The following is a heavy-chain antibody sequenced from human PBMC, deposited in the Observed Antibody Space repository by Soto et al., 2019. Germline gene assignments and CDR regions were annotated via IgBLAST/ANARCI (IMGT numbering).Heavy chain of an antibody. CDR3: AKDPHYDFWSGYPHPGGMDV. CDR2: ISGSGGST. D-gene: IGHD3-3*01. Sequence: LRLSCAASGFTFSSYAMIWVRQAPGKGLEWVSAISGSGGSTYYADSVKGRFTISRDNSKNTLYLQMNSLRAEDTAVYYCAKDPHYDFWSGYPHPGGMDVWGQGTTVTVSS. CDR1: GFTFSSYA. J-gene: IGHJ6*02. V-gene: IGHV3-23*01.